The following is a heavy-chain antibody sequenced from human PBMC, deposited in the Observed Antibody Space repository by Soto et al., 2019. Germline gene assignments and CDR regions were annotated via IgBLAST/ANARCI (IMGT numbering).Heavy chain of an antibody. Sequence: EVQLVESGGGLVKPGGSLRLSCVASGFTFSGYSINWVRQAPGKGLEWVSYISGPSIYIYYADSVKGRCTIPRDNAKSAVCLEMNSLRAEDTAVYYCARGFRNGFNVWGQGTTVRVSS. CDR1: GFTFSGYS. V-gene: IGHV3-21*01. J-gene: IGHJ6*02. CDR2: ISGPSIYI. CDR3: ARGFRNGFNV. D-gene: IGHD2-8*01.